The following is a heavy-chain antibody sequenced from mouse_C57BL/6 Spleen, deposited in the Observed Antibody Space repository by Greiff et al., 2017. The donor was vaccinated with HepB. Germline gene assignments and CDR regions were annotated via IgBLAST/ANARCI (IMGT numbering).Heavy chain of an antibody. CDR1: GFTFSSYA. J-gene: IGHJ3*01. Sequence: EVMLVESGEGLVKPGGSLKLSCAASGFTFSSYAMSWVRQTPEKRLEWVAYISSGGDYIYYADTVKGRFTISRDNARNTLYLQMSSLKSEDTAMYYCTPTVVATPFAYWGQGTLVTVSA. CDR3: TPTVVATPFAY. V-gene: IGHV5-9-1*02. CDR2: ISSGGDYI. D-gene: IGHD1-1*01.